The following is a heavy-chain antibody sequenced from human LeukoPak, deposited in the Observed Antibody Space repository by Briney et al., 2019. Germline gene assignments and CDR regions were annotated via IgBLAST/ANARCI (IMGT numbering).Heavy chain of an antibody. CDR2: ISYDGSNK. V-gene: IGHV3-30*18. CDR3: AKDRGYSYGQYYFDY. D-gene: IGHD5-18*01. CDR1: GFTFSSYG. Sequence: GGSLRLSCAASGFTFSSYGMHWVRQAPGKGLEWVAVISYDGSNKYYADSVKGRFTISRDNSKNTLYLQMNSLRAEDTAVYYCAKDRGYSYGQYYFDYWGQGTLVTVSS. J-gene: IGHJ4*02.